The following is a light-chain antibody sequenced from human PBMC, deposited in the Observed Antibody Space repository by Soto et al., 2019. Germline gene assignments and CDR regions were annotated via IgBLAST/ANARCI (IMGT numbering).Light chain of an antibody. J-gene: IGLJ1*01. CDR3: CSLKTSRTYV. V-gene: IGLV2-14*03. CDR1: SSDIGHYDY. Sequence: QSALTQPASVSGSPGQSITISCTGTSSDIGHYDYVSWYQQHPGKAPKLMIYHVTYRPSGVSNRYSGSKSGNSASLTISGLLAADEADYYCCSLKTSRTYVFGSGTKLTVL. CDR2: HVT.